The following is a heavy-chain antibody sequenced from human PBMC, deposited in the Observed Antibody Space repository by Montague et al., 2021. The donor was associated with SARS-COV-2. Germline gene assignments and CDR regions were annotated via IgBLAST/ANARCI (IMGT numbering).Heavy chain of an antibody. V-gene: IGHV5-51*07. Sequence: QSGAEVKEPGESLKISCKGSGYSFTSYWIGWVHQMPGKGLEWMGIIYPGDSDTRYSPPFQGQVTISADKSISTAYLQWSSLKASDTAIYYCARVTDYYYDTSGYWDAFDIWGQGTMVTVSS. CDR3: ARVTDYYYDTSGYWDAFDI. CDR1: GYSFTSYW. D-gene: IGHD3-22*01. CDR2: IYPGDSDT. J-gene: IGHJ3*02.